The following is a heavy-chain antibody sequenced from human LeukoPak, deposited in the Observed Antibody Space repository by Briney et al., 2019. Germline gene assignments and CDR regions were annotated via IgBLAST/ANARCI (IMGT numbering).Heavy chain of an antibody. CDR1: GGSISGYY. CDR2: VYTSGST. J-gene: IGHJ3*02. D-gene: IGHD1-7*01. CDR3: ARLITGTTTAFDI. V-gene: IGHV4-4*07. Sequence: PSETLSLTCSVCGGSISGYYGTCIRQPAVKGREWLGRVYTSGSTHYNPSLKTLLTMSVDTSKNQFSLKLSSVTAAETAVYYCARLITGTTTAFDIWGQGTMVTVSS.